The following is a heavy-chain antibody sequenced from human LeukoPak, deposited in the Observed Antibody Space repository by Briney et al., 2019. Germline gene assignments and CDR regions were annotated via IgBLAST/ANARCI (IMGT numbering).Heavy chain of an antibody. CDR2: INTNTGNP. D-gene: IGHD3-22*01. CDR1: GYTFTSYY. V-gene: IGHV7-4-1*02. Sequence: ASVKVSCRASGYTFTSYYMHWVRQAPGQGLEWMGWINTNTGNPTYAQGFTGRFVFSLDTSVSTAYLQISSLKAEDTAVYYCARDPDDSSGYNFDYWGQGTLVTVSS. CDR3: ARDPDDSSGYNFDY. J-gene: IGHJ4*02.